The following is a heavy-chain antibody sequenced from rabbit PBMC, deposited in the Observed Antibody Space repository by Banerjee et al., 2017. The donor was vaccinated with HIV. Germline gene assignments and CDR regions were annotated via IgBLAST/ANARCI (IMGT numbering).Heavy chain of an antibody. CDR1: GFSFSNKYV. CDR3: VRAGASSSAVYPIGLDL. D-gene: IGHD1-1*01. Sequence: QEQLEESGGDLVKPGASLTLTCTASGFSFSNKYVMCWVRQAPGKGLEWIGCINTSSGNTVYASWAKGRFTISKTSSTTVTLQMTSLTAADTATYFCVRAGASSSAVYPIGLDLWGQGTLVTVS. V-gene: IGHV1S45*01. J-gene: IGHJ3*01. CDR2: INTSSGNT.